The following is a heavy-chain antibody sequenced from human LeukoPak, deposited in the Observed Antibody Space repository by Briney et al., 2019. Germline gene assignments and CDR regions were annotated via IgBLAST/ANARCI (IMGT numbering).Heavy chain of an antibody. CDR1: GYTFIDYY. Sequence: ASVKVSCKSSGYTFIDYYKHWVRQAPGQGLEWMGWINPNSGATKYAQKFQGRVSMTGDTSINTAYMDLTNLRSDDTAIFYCARVKKLMPEFEFWGQGTLVTVSS. CDR3: ARVKKLMPEFEF. CDR2: INPNSGAT. J-gene: IGHJ4*02. V-gene: IGHV1-2*02. D-gene: IGHD2-2*01.